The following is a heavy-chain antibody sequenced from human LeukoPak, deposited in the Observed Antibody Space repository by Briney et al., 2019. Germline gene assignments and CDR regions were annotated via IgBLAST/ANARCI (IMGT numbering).Heavy chain of an antibody. CDR2: INPNSGGT. CDR1: GYTFTGYY. J-gene: IGHJ3*02. V-gene: IGHV1-2*02. Sequence: GASVKVSCKASGYTFTGYYMHWVRQAPGQGLEWVGWINPNSGGTNYAQKFQGRVTMTRDTSISTAYMELSRLRSDDTAVYYCARDRYWNSGNDAFDIWGQGTMVTVSS. D-gene: IGHD1-7*01. CDR3: ARDRYWNSGNDAFDI.